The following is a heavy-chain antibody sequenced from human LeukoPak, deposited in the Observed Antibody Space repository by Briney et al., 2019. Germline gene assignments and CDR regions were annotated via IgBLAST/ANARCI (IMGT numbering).Heavy chain of an antibody. CDR3: ARRGYSYGVGLSYYYYMDV. D-gene: IGHD5-18*01. V-gene: IGHV4-39*01. CDR1: GGSISSSSYY. J-gene: IGHJ6*03. Sequence: PSETLSLTCTVSGGSISSSSYYWGWIRQPPGKGLEWIGSIYYSGSTYYNPSLKSRVTISVDTSKNQFSLKLSSVTAADTAVYYCARRGYSYGVGLSYYYYMDVWGKGTTVTVSS. CDR2: IYYSGST.